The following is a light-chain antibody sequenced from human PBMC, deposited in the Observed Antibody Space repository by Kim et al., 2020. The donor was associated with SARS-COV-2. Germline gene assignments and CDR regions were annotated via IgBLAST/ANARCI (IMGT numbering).Light chain of an antibody. CDR2: AED. CDR1: TISSH. J-gene: IGKJ1*01. CDR3: LQYNSLWT. V-gene: IGKV3-15*01. Sequence: TISSHLAWYQQRPGQPPRLLIYAEDKRATGVPSRFSAGGSGTDFTLTISSLQSEDFAVYYCLQYNSLWTFGQGTKLEI.